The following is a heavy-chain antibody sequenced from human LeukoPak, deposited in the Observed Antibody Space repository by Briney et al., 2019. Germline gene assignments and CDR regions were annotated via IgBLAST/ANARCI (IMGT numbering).Heavy chain of an antibody. Sequence: GGSLRLSCAASGFTFSSYSMNWVRQAPGKGLEWVSSISSSSYIYYADSVKGRFTISRDNAKNSLYLQMNSLRAEDTAVYYCARSGYDYYYYGMDVWGQGTTVTVSS. V-gene: IGHV3-21*01. CDR1: GFTFSSYS. CDR2: ISSSSYI. J-gene: IGHJ6*02. CDR3: ARSGYDYYYYGMDV. D-gene: IGHD5-12*01.